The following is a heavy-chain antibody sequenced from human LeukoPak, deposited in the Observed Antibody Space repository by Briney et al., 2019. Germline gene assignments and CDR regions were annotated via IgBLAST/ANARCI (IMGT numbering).Heavy chain of an antibody. V-gene: IGHV4-59*01. CDR1: GGSISSYY. CDR3: ARMSFSGNYPDGFDI. J-gene: IGHJ3*02. Sequence: SETLSLTCTVSGGSISSYYWSWIRQPPGKGLEYIGYIYYSGSTNYNPSLQSRVTISVDTSKNQFFLKLSSVPAADTAVYYCARMSFSGNYPDGFDIWGPGKVVTVSS. CDR2: IYYSGST. D-gene: IGHD1-26*01.